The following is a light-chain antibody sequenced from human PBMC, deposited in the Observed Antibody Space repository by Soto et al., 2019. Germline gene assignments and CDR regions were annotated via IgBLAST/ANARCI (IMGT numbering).Light chain of an antibody. CDR3: QQYSTYSWT. Sequence: DIRITQSPSTLSSSVLDLFSVTCLASQSIDRWLAWYQQKPGKAPKLVIYDGSTLESGVPSRFSVSGSGTEFTLTITSLQPDDFATYYCQQYSTYSWTFGQGTKVDIK. V-gene: IGKV1-5*01. CDR1: QSIDRW. CDR2: DGS. J-gene: IGKJ1*01.